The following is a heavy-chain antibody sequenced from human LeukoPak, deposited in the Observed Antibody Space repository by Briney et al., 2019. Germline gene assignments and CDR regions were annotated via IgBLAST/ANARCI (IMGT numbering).Heavy chain of an antibody. CDR2: INPNSGDT. V-gene: IGHV1-2*02. CDR1: GFIFIDYY. CDR3: ARIIAAYGPGSNNYDDAMDV. D-gene: IGHD3-10*01. J-gene: IGHJ6*02. Sequence: ASVKVSCKASGFIFIDYYIHWVRQAPGQGLEWMGWINPNSGDTNFAQKFQGRVTMARDSSISTAYMELSSLTSDDTAVYYCARIIAAYGPGSNNYDDAMDVWGQGTMVTVSS.